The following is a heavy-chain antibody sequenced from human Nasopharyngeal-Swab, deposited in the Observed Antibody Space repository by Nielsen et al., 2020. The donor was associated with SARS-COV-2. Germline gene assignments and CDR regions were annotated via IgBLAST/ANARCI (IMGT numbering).Heavy chain of an antibody. J-gene: IGHJ3*02. Sequence: SETLSLTCAVYGGSSSVYYWSWIRQPPGKGLEWIGEINHSGSTNYNPSLKTRVTISVDTSKNQFSLKLSSVTAADTPVYYCARGGLGVVTHDAFDIWGQGTMVTVSS. V-gene: IGHV4-34*01. CDR1: GGSSSVYY. CDR3: ARGGLGVVTHDAFDI. CDR2: INHSGST. D-gene: IGHD3-3*01.